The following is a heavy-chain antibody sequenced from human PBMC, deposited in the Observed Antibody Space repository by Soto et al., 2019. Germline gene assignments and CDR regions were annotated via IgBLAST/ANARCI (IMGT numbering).Heavy chain of an antibody. CDR3: ARGRSRSLWGTMVRGVTPYYFDY. V-gene: IGHV1-8*01. J-gene: IGHJ4*02. Sequence: GASVKVSCKASGYTFTSYDINWVRQATGQGLEWMGWMNPNSGNTGYAQKFQGRVTMTRNTSISTAYMGLSSLRSEDTAVYYCARGRSRSLWGTMVRGVTPYYFDYWGQGTRVTVSS. CDR2: MNPNSGNT. D-gene: IGHD3-10*01. CDR1: GYTFTSYD.